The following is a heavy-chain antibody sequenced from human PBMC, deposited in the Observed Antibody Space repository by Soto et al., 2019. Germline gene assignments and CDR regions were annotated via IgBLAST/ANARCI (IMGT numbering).Heavy chain of an antibody. D-gene: IGHD3-3*01. CDR1: GFTFSSYA. J-gene: IGHJ4*02. CDR2: ISGSGGST. CDR3: ASTIFGVVIHYFDY. V-gene: IGHV3-23*01. Sequence: GGSLSLSCAASGFTFSSYAMSWVRQAPGKGLEWVSAISGSGGSTYYADSVKGRFTISVDTSKNQFSLKLSSVTAADTAVYYCASTIFGVVIHYFDYWGQGTLVTVSS.